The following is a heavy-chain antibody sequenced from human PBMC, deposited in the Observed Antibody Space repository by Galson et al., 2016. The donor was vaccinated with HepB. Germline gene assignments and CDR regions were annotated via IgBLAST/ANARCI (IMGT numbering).Heavy chain of an antibody. D-gene: IGHD1-26*01. Sequence: SLRLSCAASGFTFSSYSMNWVRQAPGKGLEWVSSISSSSSYIYYADSAKGRFTISRDNAKNSLYLQMNSLRAEDTAVYYCARGDIVGAIFGYWGQGTLVTVSS. CDR2: ISSSSSYI. CDR3: ARGDIVGAIFGY. V-gene: IGHV3-21*01. J-gene: IGHJ4*02. CDR1: GFTFSSYS.